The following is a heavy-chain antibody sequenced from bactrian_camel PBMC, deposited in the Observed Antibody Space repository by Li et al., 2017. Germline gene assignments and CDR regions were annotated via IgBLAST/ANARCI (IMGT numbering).Heavy chain of an antibody. CDR3: VASCTRGSGYRHY. CDR2: ITHDGTA. D-gene: IGHD7*01. Sequence: HVQLVESGGGSVQAGGSLKLTCVGPGLGFRRCTMAWYRQGPGDSRIPVSTGPVSTITHDGTATYADSVKGRFTISQDNTKMTLYLQMNSLRTEDTAVYYCVASCTRGSGYRHYWGQGTQVTVS. J-gene: IGHJ4*01. V-gene: IGHV3S55*01. CDR1: GLGFRRCT.